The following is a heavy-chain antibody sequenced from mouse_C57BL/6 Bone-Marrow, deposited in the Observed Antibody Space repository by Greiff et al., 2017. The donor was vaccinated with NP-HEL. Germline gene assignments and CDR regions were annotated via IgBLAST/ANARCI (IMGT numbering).Heavy chain of an antibody. CDR1: GFTFSSYA. V-gene: IGHV5-4*01. Sequence: EVMLVESGGGLVKPGGSLKLSCAASGFTFSSYAMSWVRQTPEKRLEWVATISDGGSYTYYPDNVKGRFTISRDNAKNNLYLQMSHLKSEDTAMYYCARENQPSLDYWGQGTTLTVSS. J-gene: IGHJ2*01. D-gene: IGHD6-1*01. CDR3: ARENQPSLDY. CDR2: ISDGGSYT.